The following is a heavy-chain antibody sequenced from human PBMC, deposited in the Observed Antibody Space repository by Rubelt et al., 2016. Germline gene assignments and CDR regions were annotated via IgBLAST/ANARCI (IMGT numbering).Heavy chain of an antibody. CDR2: ISGSGGST. Sequence: VLPGGSLRLSCAASGFTFSSYAMSWVRQAPGKGLEWVSVISGSGGSTYYADSVKGRFTISRDNSKNTLYLQMNSLRVEDTAIYYCAKIEVKEFDYWGQGTLVTVSS. D-gene: IGHD2-21*01. J-gene: IGHJ4*02. CDR1: GFTFSSYA. V-gene: IGHV3-23*01. CDR3: AKIEVKEFDY.